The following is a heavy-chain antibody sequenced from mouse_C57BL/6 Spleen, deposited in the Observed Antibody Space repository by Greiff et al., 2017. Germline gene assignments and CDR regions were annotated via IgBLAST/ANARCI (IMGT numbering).Heavy chain of an antibody. V-gene: IGHV1-69*01. Sequence: VQLQQPGAELVMPGASVKLSCKASGYTFTSYWMHWVKQRPGQGLEWIGEIDPSDSYTNYNQKFKGKSTLTVDKSSNTAYMQLSSLTSEDSAVYYCASWGGSGRYYFDYWGQGTTLTVSS. CDR1: GYTFTSYW. CDR2: IDPSDSYT. D-gene: IGHD1-1*01. J-gene: IGHJ2*01. CDR3: ASWGGSGRYYFDY.